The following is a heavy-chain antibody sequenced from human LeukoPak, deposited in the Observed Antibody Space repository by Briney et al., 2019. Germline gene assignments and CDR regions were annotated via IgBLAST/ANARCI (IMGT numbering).Heavy chain of an antibody. J-gene: IGHJ4*02. Sequence: PGGSLRLSCAASGFTFDDYAMHWVRQAPGKGLEWVSLISWGGGSTYYADSVKGRFTISRDNSKNSLYLQMNSLRAEDTALYYCAKTSNGYYGYFDYWGQGTLVTVSS. CDR2: ISWGGGST. CDR3: AKTSNGYYGYFDY. V-gene: IGHV3-43D*03. D-gene: IGHD3-22*01. CDR1: GFTFDDYA.